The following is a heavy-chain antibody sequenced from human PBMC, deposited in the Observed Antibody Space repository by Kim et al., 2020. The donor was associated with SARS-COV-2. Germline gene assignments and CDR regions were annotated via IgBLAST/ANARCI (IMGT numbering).Heavy chain of an antibody. D-gene: IGHD3-3*01. J-gene: IGHJ4*02. Sequence: YNPSLKSRVTISVATSKNQFPLKLSSVTAADTAVYYCARGSRFWSGHLDYWGQGTLVTVSS. V-gene: IGHV4-34*01. CDR3: ARGSRFWSGHLDY.